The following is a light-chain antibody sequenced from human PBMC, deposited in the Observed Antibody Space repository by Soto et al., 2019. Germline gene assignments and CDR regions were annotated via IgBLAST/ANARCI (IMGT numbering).Light chain of an antibody. CDR1: QSVSSN. J-gene: IGKJ3*01. CDR2: DAS. Sequence: ELVMTQSPAALSVAPGERATVSCSASQSVSSNLAWDQQKPGPAPRLLIYDASTRATGIPARFSGSGSATEFTLTISSLQSEDFAIYYCQQSNNRPFTFGPGTKVDIK. V-gene: IGKV3-15*01. CDR3: QQSNNRPFT.